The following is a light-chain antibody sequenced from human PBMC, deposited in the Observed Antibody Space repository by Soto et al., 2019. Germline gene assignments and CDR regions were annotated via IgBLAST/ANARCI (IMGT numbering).Light chain of an antibody. J-gene: IGKJ1*01. V-gene: IGKV1-39*01. CDR2: AAS. CDR1: HSISSY. CDR3: QQSYSTPPEWT. Sequence: EIQMTQYPSSLSASVGDRVTITCRASHSISSYLNWYQQKPGKAPKLLIYAASSLQSGAPSRFSGSGSGTDFTLTISSLQPEDFATYYCQQSYSTPPEWTFGQGTMVDIK.